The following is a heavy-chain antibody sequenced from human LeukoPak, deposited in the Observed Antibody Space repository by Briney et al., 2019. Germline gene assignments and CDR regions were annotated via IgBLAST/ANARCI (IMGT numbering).Heavy chain of an antibody. CDR3: ARAADYYDSSGYYFDY. J-gene: IGHJ4*02. CDR2: IYYSGST. CDR1: GGSVSSGSYY. D-gene: IGHD3-22*01. V-gene: IGHV4-61*01. Sequence: SSETLSLTCTVSGGSVSSGSYYWSWIQQPPGKGLEWIGYIYYSGSTNYNPSLKSRVTISVDTSKNQFSLKLSSVTAADTAVYYCARAADYYDSSGYYFDYWGQGTLVTVSS.